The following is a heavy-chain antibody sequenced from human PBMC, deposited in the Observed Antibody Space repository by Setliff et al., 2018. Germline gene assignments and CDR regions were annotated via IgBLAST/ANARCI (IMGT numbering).Heavy chain of an antibody. J-gene: IGHJ4*02. D-gene: IGHD5-18*01. CDR2: IYYSGST. CDR1: GGSISSGDYY. CDR3: ARGGGYSTNDY. Sequence: PSETLSLTCTVSGGSISSGDYYWSWIRQPPGKGLEWIGYIYYSGSTYYNPSLKSRVTISVDTSKNQFSLRLSSVTAADMAVYYCARGGGYSTNDYWAREPWSPSPQ. V-gene: IGHV4-30-4*08.